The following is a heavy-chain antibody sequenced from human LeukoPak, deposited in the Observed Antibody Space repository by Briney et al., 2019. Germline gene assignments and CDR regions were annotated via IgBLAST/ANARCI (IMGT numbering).Heavy chain of an antibody. D-gene: IGHD3-22*01. CDR3: TRGGFYYDSSGYFPHFFDS. CDR1: GFTFSSYW. J-gene: IGHJ4*02. CDR2: INDDGSIT. Sequence: GDSLSLSCEASGFTFSSYWMHWVRPGPGKGLVWVSRINDDGSITRYADFAEGRFTISRDNAKNRLYLQISSLRAEDTALYYCTRGGFYYDSSGYFPHFFDSWGQGTLVTVSS. V-gene: IGHV3-74*01.